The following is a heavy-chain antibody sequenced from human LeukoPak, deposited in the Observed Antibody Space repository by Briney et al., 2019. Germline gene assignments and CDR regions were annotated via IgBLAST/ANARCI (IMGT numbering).Heavy chain of an antibody. CDR3: AGDPSGDYGDYFDY. CDR1: GFTFSSYW. J-gene: IGHJ4*02. CDR2: INSDGSST. V-gene: IGHV3-74*01. Sequence: GGSLRLSCAASGFTFSSYWMHWVRQGPGKGLVWVSRINSDGSSTTYADSVKGRFTISRDNAKNTLYLQMNSLRAEGTAVYYCAGDPSGDYGDYFDYWGQGTLVTVSS. D-gene: IGHD4-17*01.